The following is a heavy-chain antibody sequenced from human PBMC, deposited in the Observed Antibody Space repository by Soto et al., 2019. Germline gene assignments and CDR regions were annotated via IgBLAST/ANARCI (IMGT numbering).Heavy chain of an antibody. CDR2: IYYSGST. CDR3: ARDLWGYCGTDCYPLDV. Sequence: PSETPSLTCTVSGGSISSYYWSWIRQPPGKGLEWIGYIYYSGSTNYNPSIKSRVTITVDTSKNQFSLKLNSVTAADTAVYYFARDLWGYCGTDCYPLDVWGQGTTVTVSS. V-gene: IGHV4-59*01. J-gene: IGHJ6*02. CDR1: GGSISSYY. D-gene: IGHD2-21*02.